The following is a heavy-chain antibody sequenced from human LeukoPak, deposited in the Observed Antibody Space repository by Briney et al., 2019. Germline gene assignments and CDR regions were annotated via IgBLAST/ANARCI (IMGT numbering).Heavy chain of an antibody. D-gene: IGHD2-8*01. J-gene: IGHJ4*02. Sequence: GESLKISCKGSGYSFTSYWIGWVRQMPGKGLEWMGIIYPGDSDTRYSPSFQGQVTISADKSISTAYLQWSSLKASDTAMYYCAMSQGVTLMAYYFDYWGQGTLATVSS. CDR1: GYSFTSYW. V-gene: IGHV5-51*01. CDR3: AMSQGVTLMAYYFDY. CDR2: IYPGDSDT.